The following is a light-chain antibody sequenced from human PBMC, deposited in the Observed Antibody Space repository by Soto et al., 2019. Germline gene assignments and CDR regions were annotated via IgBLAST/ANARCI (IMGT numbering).Light chain of an antibody. V-gene: IGKV1-9*01. J-gene: IGKJ1*01. Sequence: IQMTQSPSSLSASVGDRVNITCRASQGISSYLGWYQQKPGKAPNLLIYDASTLHSGVPSRFSGGGSGTDFTLTISSLQPEDFATYYCQQYNSYWTFGQGTKVDIK. CDR2: DAS. CDR3: QQYNSYWT. CDR1: QGISSY.